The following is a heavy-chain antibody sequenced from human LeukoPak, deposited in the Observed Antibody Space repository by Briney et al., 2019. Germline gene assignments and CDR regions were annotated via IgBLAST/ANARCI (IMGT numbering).Heavy chain of an antibody. CDR3: ARAGLELAYNWFDP. J-gene: IGHJ5*02. Sequence: SETLSLTCTVSGGSISSYYWSWIRQPAGKRLEWIGRIYTSGYTSYNPSLKSRVTLSVDTSKNQFSLKLSSVTAADTAVYYCARAGLELAYNWFDPWGQGTLVTVSS. CDR2: IYTSGYT. CDR1: GGSISSYY. V-gene: IGHV4-4*07. D-gene: IGHD1-7*01.